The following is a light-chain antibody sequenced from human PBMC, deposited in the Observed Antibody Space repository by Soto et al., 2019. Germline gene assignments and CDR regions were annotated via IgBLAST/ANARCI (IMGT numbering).Light chain of an antibody. Sequence: QSVLTQPPSASGTPGQSLTISCSGSSSNIGSHFVYWYQHLPGTAPKLLIFRDGQRPSGVPARFFGSKSGTSASLAISGLRSEDEADYYCAAWDDNLNGLVFGGGTQLTVL. CDR1: SSNIGSHF. J-gene: IGLJ7*01. CDR3: AAWDDNLNGLV. V-gene: IGLV1-47*01. CDR2: RDG.